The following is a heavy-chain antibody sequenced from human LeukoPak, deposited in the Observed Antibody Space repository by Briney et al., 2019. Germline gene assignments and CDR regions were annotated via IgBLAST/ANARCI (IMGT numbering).Heavy chain of an antibody. D-gene: IGHD2-2*02. V-gene: IGHV2-5*01. CDR2: IYWNDDK. Sequence: SGPTLVKPTQTLTLTCTFSGFSLSTSGVGVGWIRQPPGKALEWLALIYWNDDKRYSPSLKSRLTITKDTSKNQVVLTMTNMDPVDTATYYCAHSSIYCSSTSCYIEGDYWGQGTLVTVSP. CDR3: AHSSIYCSSTSCYIEGDY. J-gene: IGHJ4*02. CDR1: GFSLSTSGVG.